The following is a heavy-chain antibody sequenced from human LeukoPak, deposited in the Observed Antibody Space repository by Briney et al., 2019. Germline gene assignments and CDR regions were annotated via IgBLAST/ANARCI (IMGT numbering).Heavy chain of an antibody. D-gene: IGHD3-10*02. J-gene: IGHJ6*04. CDR1: GFTFSSYS. Sequence: GGSLRLSCAASGFTFSSYSMNWVRQAPGKGLEWVSSISSSSSYIYYTDSVRGRFTISRDNARNSLYLQMNSLRAEDTAVYYCAELGITMIGGVWGKGTTVTISS. V-gene: IGHV3-21*01. CDR3: AELGITMIGGV. CDR2: ISSSSSYI.